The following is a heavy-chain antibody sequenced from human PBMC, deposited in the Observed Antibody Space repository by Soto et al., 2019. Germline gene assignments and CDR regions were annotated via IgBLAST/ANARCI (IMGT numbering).Heavy chain of an antibody. V-gene: IGHV4-34*01. CDR1: GGSFSGYY. D-gene: IGHD2-21*01. J-gene: IGHJ6*02. Sequence: SETLSLTCSIYGGSFSGYYWSWIRQPPGKGLEWIGEINHSGNTNYNPSLKSRVTISVDTSNNQFSLKLNSVTAEDTAVYYCARDPKVILRGNGMDVWGQGTLVTVSS. CDR2: INHSGNT. CDR3: ARDPKVILRGNGMDV.